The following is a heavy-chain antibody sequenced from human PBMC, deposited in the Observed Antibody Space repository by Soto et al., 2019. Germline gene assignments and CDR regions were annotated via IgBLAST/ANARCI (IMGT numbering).Heavy chain of an antibody. D-gene: IGHD2-2*01. V-gene: IGHV4-59*01. CDR3: ARFAAMSVSRYCSSTSCYRYYGMDV. CDR2: IYYSGSI. Sequence: QVQLQESGPGLVKPSETLSLTCTVSGGSISSYYWSWIRQPPGKGLEWIGYIYYSGSINYNPSLKSRVTISVDTSKNQFSLKLSSVTAADTAVYYCARFAAMSVSRYCSSTSCYRYYGMDVWGQGTTVTVSS. CDR1: GGSISSYY. J-gene: IGHJ6*02.